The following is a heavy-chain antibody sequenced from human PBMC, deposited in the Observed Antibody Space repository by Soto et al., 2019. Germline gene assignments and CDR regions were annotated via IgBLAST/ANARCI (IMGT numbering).Heavy chain of an antibody. CDR3: ASGGAGSGPFTWELPDH. CDR2: ITPFSGDV. V-gene: IGHV1-45*02. Sequence: ASVKVSCKALGNTFTHRYLHWVRQAPGQALEWMGWITPFSGDVHYAQKFQERVTITRDRSINTAYMQMSSLRSEDTAMYFCASGGAGSGPFTWELPDHWGQGTLVTVSS. D-gene: IGHD1-26*01. J-gene: IGHJ4*02. CDR1: GNTFTHRY.